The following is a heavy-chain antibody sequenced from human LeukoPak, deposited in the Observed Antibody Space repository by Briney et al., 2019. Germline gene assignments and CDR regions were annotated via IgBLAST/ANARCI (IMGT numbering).Heavy chain of an antibody. V-gene: IGHV3-7*01. Sequence: GGSLRLSCADSGFTFSRHWLDWVRQAPGKGLEWVANVNPDGSVKHYMDTVKGPFTISPETTKNSLYLDMNSPRAEETALYNTAKSFGRQQFDYWGQRTLVTVSS. CDR2: VNPDGSVK. CDR3: AKSFGRQQFDY. CDR1: GFTFSRHW. D-gene: IGHD3-3*01. J-gene: IGHJ4*02.